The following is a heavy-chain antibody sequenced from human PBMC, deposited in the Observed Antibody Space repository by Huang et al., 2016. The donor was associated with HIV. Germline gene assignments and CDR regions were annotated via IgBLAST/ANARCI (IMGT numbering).Heavy chain of an antibody. CDR3: VRAREKGYDFWSGYRY. CDR2: SESDGSST. Sequence: EVELAESGGGSVRPGQSLRLSCVGSGFIFSDYWMHWVRQIPGRGLMGVERSESDGSSTSYADSVKGRFTIYRDNARNTVYLQMSSLRVDDTAVYYCVRAREKGYDFWSGYRYWGQGAQVTVSS. CDR1: GFIFSDYW. D-gene: IGHD3-3*01. J-gene: IGHJ4*01. V-gene: IGHV3-74*02.